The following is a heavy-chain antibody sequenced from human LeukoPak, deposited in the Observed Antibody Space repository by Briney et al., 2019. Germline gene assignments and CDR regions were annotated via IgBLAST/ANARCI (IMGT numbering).Heavy chain of an antibody. V-gene: IGHV1-8*03. CDR3: ARVSSSWAYYYYYYMDV. J-gene: IGHJ6*03. CDR2: MNPNSGNT. Sequence: ASVKVSCKASGYTFTSYDINWVRQATGQGLEWMGWMNPNSGNTGYAQKFQGRVTITRNTSISTAYMELSSLRSEDTAVYYCARVSSSWAYYYYYYMDVWGKGTTVTVSS. CDR1: GYTFTSYD. D-gene: IGHD6-13*01.